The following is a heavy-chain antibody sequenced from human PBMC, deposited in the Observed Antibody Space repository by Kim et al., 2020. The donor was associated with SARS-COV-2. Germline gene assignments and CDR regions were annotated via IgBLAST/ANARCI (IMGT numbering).Heavy chain of an antibody. J-gene: IGHJ6*02. CDR3: AREKPSSEMVWGVTVPYYYYGMDV. Sequence: GGSLRLSCAASGFTVSSNYMSWVRQAPGKGLEWVSVIYSGGSTYYADSVKGRFTTSRDNSKNTLYLQMNSLRAEDTAVYYCAREKPSSEMVWGVTVPYYYYGMDVWGQGTTVTVSS. D-gene: IGHD3-10*01. CDR2: IYSGGST. CDR1: GFTVSSNY. V-gene: IGHV3-53*01.